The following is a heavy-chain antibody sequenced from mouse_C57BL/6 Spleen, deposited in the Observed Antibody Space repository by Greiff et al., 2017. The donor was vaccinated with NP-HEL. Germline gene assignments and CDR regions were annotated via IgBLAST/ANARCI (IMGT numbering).Heavy chain of an antibody. CDR2: INPSNGGP. V-gene: IGHV1-53*01. CDR1: GYTFTSYW. Sequence: QVHVKQPGTELVKPGASVKLSCKASGYTFTSYWMHWVKQRPGQGLEWIGNINPSNGGPNYNEQFKSKATLTVDKSSSTAYMQLISVTSEDSAVYYCANSYSGSSWYFEVWGTGTTVTVSS. D-gene: IGHD1-1*01. CDR3: ANSYSGSSWYFEV. J-gene: IGHJ1*03.